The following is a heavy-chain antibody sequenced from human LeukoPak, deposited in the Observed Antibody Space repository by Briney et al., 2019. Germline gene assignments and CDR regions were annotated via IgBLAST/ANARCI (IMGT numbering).Heavy chain of an antibody. CDR3: ASIATSGIHSDY. CDR1: GGSVSSSSYW. J-gene: IGHJ4*02. D-gene: IGHD6-13*01. CDR2: LYYSGST. V-gene: IGHV4-39*01. Sequence: SETLSLTCTVSGGSVSSSSYWWGWIRQPPGKGLVWIGALYYSGSTYYNPSLKSRVTISVDTSKNQFFLKLNSVTAADTAVYYCASIATSGIHSDYWGQGTLVTVSS.